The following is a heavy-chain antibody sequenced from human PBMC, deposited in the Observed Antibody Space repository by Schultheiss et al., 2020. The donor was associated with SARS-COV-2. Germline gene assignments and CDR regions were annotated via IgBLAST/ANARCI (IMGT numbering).Heavy chain of an antibody. CDR2: IYYSGST. CDR1: GGSISRSY. J-gene: IGHJ4*02. CDR3: ARGYYDSSVSGTEFDY. V-gene: IGHV4-59*12. Sequence: SETLSLTCNVSGGSISRSYWSWIRQPPGKGLEWIGYIYYSGSTYYNPSLKSRVTISEDTSKNQFSLKLSSVTAADTAVYYCARGYYDSSVSGTEFDYWGQGTLVTVSS. D-gene: IGHD3-22*01.